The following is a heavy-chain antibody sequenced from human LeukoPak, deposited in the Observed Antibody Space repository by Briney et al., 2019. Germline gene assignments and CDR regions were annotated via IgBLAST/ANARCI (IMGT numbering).Heavy chain of an antibody. CDR3: ARDQERAAVAPYYYYDMDV. J-gene: IGHJ6*02. D-gene: IGHD6-19*01. V-gene: IGHV4-4*07. CDR1: GGSISSYY. Sequence: LSEILSLTCTVSGGSISSYYWSWIRQPAGKGLEWIGRIYTSGSTNYNPSLKSRVTMSVDTSKNQFSLKLSSVTAADTAVYYCARDQERAAVAPYYYYDMDVWGQGTTVTVSS. CDR2: IYTSGST.